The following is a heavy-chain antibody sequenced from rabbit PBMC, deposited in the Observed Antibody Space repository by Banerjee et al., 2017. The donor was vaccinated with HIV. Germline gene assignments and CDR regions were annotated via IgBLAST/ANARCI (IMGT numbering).Heavy chain of an antibody. CDR2: IDPVFGST. CDR1: GFDFSSYY. V-gene: IGHV1S7*01. Sequence: QLKESGGGLVQPGGSLKLSCKASGFDFSSYYMSWVRQAPGKGLEWIGYIDPVFGSTYYASWVNGRFTISSHNAQNTLYLQLNSLTAADTATYFCARDTYGYAGYAYATFNLWGPGTLVTVS. CDR3: ARDTYGYAGYAYATFNL. J-gene: IGHJ4*01. D-gene: IGHD6-1*01.